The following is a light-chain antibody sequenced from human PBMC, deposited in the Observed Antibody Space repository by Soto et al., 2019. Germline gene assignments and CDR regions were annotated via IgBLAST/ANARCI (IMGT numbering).Light chain of an antibody. CDR3: CSYSGSSTCWV. J-gene: IGLJ3*02. Sequence: SALTQPASVSGSPGQSITISCTGTSSDVGSYNLVSWYRQHPGKAPKLMIYEVSKRPSGVSDRFSGSKSGNTASLTISGLEAEDEADYYCCSYSGSSTCWVFGGGTKLTVL. V-gene: IGLV2-23*02. CDR2: EVS. CDR1: SSDVGSYNL.